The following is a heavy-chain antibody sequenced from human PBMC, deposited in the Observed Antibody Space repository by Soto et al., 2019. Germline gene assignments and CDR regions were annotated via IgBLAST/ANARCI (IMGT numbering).Heavy chain of an antibody. V-gene: IGHV3-21*01. Sequence: EVQLVESGGGLVKPGGSLRLSCAASGFTFSSYSMNWVRQAPGKGLEWVSSISSSSSYIYYADSVKGRFTISRDNAKNSLYLQMNSLRAEDTAVYYCARAPRRYPHGMDVWGQGTTVTVSS. CDR1: GFTFSSYS. CDR3: ARAPRRYPHGMDV. CDR2: ISSSSSYI. D-gene: IGHD3-16*02. J-gene: IGHJ6*02.